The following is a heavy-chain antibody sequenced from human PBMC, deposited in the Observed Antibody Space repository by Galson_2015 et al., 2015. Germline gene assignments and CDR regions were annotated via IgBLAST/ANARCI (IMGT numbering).Heavy chain of an antibody. CDR3: ARHPAGVAVAWYYFDY. J-gene: IGHJ4*02. CDR2: IYYSGST. V-gene: IGHV4-39*01. D-gene: IGHD6-19*01. CDR1: GGSISSSSYY. Sequence: LSLTCTVSGGSISSSSYYWGWIRQPPGKGLEWIGSIYYSGSTYYNPSLKSRITISVDTSKNQFSLKLSSVTAADTAVYYCARHPAGVAVAWYYFDYWGQGTLVTVSS.